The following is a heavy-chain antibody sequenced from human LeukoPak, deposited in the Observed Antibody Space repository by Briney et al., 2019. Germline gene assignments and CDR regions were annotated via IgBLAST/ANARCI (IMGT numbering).Heavy chain of an antibody. CDR3: AKAGDYYYDNSGYYYDY. CDR2: ISSTGDYT. Sequence: GGSLRLSCAASGFTFSISAMSWVRQAPGKGLEWVSTISSTGDYTYYADSVKGRFTISRDNSKNTLYLQMNSLRAEDTAVYYCAKAGDYYYDNSGYYYDYWGQGTLVTVSS. V-gene: IGHV3-23*01. D-gene: IGHD3-22*01. CDR1: GFTFSISA. J-gene: IGHJ4*02.